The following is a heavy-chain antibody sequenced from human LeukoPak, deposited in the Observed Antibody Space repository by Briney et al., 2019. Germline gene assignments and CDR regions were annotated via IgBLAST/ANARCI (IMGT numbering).Heavy chain of an antibody. V-gene: IGHV5-51*01. Sequence: GESLKISCKASGYSFTSYWIGWVRQIPGKGLGWMGIIYPGDSDTRYSPSFQGQVTISADNSISTPYLQWSSLKAADTAMYYCARRGPQGSGYYPKYYYYYMDVWGKGTTVTVSS. D-gene: IGHD3-9*01. J-gene: IGHJ6*03. CDR1: GYSFTSYW. CDR3: ARRGPQGSGYYPKYYYYYMDV. CDR2: IYPGDSDT.